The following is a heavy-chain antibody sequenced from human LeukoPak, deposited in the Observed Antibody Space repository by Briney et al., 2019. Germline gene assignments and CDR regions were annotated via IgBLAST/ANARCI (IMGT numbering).Heavy chain of an antibody. CDR2: ISGSGGST. D-gene: IGHD3-22*01. CDR3: AKLPQKYYYDSGGYNFDY. V-gene: IGHV3-23*01. J-gene: IGHJ4*02. CDR1: GFTFSSYA. Sequence: GGSLRLSCAASGFTFSSYAMSWVRQAPRKGLQWVSAISGSGGSTYYADSVKGRFTISRDNSKNTLYRQMNSLRAEDTAVYYCAKLPQKYYYDSGGYNFDYWGQGTLVTVSS.